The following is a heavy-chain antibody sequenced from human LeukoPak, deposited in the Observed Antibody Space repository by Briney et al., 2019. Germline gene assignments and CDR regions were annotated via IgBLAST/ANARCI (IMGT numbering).Heavy chain of an antibody. V-gene: IGHV3-23*01. CDR1: GFTVSSNY. D-gene: IGHD2-2*01. J-gene: IGHJ4*02. CDR3: AKSFTQYQKHFDY. CDR2: ISGSGGST. Sequence: PGGSLRLSCAASGFTVSSNYMSWVRQAPGKGLEWVSAISGSGGSTYYADSMKGRFTISRDNSKNTLYLQMNSLRAEDTAVYYCAKSFTQYQKHFDYWGQGTLVTVSS.